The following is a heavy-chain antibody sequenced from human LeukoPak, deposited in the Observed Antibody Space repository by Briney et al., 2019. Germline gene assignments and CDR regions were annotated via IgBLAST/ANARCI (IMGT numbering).Heavy chain of an antibody. Sequence: SETLSLTCAVYGGSFSGYYWSWIRQPPGKGLEWIGYIYYSGSTNYNPSLKSRVTISVDTSKNQFSLKLSSVTAADTAVYYCARRAGDGYTPGYYFDYWGQGTLVTVSS. CDR1: GGSFSGYY. D-gene: IGHD5-12*01. V-gene: IGHV4-59*01. CDR2: IYYSGST. CDR3: ARRAGDGYTPGYYFDY. J-gene: IGHJ4*02.